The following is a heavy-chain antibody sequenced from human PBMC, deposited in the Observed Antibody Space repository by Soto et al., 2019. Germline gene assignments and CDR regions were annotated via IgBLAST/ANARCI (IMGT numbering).Heavy chain of an antibody. Sequence: QVQLQESGPGLVKPSETLSLTCTVSGGSISSGGYYWSWIRQHPGKGLAWIGYIYYSGTTYYNPSLKSRVTIPVATSKNQLSLKLRSVSAANTALYYWARCSLVVVPAPGFDPWGRGTLVTVPS. V-gene: IGHV4-31*03. J-gene: IGHJ5*02. CDR2: IYYSGTT. D-gene: IGHD2-2*01. CDR3: ARCSLVVVPAPGFDP. CDR1: GGSISSGGYY.